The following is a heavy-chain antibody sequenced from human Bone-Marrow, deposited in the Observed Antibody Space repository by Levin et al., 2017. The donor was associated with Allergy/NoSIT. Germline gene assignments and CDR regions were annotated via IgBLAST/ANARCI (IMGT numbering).Heavy chain of an antibody. J-gene: IGHJ4*02. D-gene: IGHD2-21*01. V-gene: IGHV3-30*18. Sequence: GESLKISCAASGFTFSSYGMHWVRQAPGKGLEWVAVISYDGSNKYYADSVKGRFTISRDNSKNTLYLQMNSLRAEDTAVYYCAKGVSYIYFDYWGQGTLVTVSS. CDR2: ISYDGSNK. CDR1: GFTFSSYG. CDR3: AKGVSYIYFDY.